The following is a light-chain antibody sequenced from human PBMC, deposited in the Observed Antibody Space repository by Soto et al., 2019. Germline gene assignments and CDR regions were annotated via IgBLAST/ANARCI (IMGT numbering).Light chain of an antibody. CDR3: QSYDSSLSGYVV. Sequence: QSVLTQPPSVSGAPGQSVTISCTGSSSNIGAGYDVHWYQQLPGTAPKLLIYGNSNRPSGVPDRVSGSKSGTSASLAITGLQAEDEADYYCQSYDSSLSGYVVFGGGTKLTVL. CDR2: GNS. CDR1: SSNIGAGYD. J-gene: IGLJ2*01. V-gene: IGLV1-40*01.